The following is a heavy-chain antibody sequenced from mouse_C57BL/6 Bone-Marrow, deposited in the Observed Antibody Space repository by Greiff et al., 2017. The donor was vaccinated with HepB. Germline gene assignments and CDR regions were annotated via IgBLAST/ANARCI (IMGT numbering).Heavy chain of an antibody. CDR1: GFSLTSYG. CDR2: IWRGGST. Sequence: VQLQESGPGLVQPSQSLSITCTVSGFSLTSYGVHWVRQSPGKGLEWLGVIWRGGSTDYNAAFMSRLSITKDNSKSQVFFKMNSLQADDTAIYYCAKTVITTVKDPWYFDVWGTGTTVTVSS. J-gene: IGHJ1*03. CDR3: AKTVITTVKDPWYFDV. D-gene: IGHD1-1*01. V-gene: IGHV2-5*01.